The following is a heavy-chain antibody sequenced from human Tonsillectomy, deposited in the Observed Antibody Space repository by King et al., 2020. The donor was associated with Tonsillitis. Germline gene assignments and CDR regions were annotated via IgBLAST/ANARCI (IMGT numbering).Heavy chain of an antibody. D-gene: IGHD6-19*01. CDR1: GFTFSSYA. V-gene: IGHV3-23*04. Sequence: VQLVESGGGLVQPGGSQRLSCAASGFTFSSYAMSWVRQAPGKGLEWVSVISGSGDSTHYADSVKGRFTISRESSKNTMYLQMNSLRAEDTAVYYCAKDGSGWYNNYYGMDVWGQGTTVTVSS. CDR2: ISGSGDST. J-gene: IGHJ6*02. CDR3: AKDGSGWYNNYYGMDV.